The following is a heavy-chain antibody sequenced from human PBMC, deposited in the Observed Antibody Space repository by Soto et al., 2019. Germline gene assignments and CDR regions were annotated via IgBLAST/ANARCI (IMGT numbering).Heavy chain of an antibody. V-gene: IGHV3-23*01. CDR2: ITSSGDKT. CDR3: ARDCASTSCAVWRD. Sequence: EVQLLESGGDLVQPGGSLRLSCAASGFSLNNFAMAWVRQAPGKGLEWVSTITSSGDKTSYADSVKGRFISSRDNSKNMLYPQMNSLRVEDTALYYCARDCASTSCAVWRDWGQGTLVTVSS. CDR1: GFSLNNFA. J-gene: IGHJ4*02. D-gene: IGHD2-2*01.